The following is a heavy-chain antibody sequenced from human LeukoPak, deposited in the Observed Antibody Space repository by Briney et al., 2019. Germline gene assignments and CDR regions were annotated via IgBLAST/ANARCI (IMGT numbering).Heavy chain of an antibody. CDR2: ISGSGSST. CDR1: GFTFSSYG. CDR3: AKRGFIAGNPTDFDY. J-gene: IGHJ4*02. D-gene: IGHD6-13*01. Sequence: GGSLRLSCAASGFTFSSYGMGWVRQAPGKGLEWVSLISGSGSSTYYADSVKGRFTISRDNSKNTLHLQMNSLRAEDTAVYYCAKRGFIAGNPTDFDYWGQGTLVTVSS. V-gene: IGHV3-23*01.